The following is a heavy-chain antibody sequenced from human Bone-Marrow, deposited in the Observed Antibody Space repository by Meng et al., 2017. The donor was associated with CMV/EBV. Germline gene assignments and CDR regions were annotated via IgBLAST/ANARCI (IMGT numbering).Heavy chain of an antibody. CDR3: ARDLEAYDFWSGYNYYYYGMDV. CDR2: ISSSSSTI. Sequence: GGSLRLSCAASGFTFSSYSMNWVRQAPGKGLEWVSSISSSSSTIYYADSVKGRFTISRDNAKNSLYLQMNSLRAEDTAVYYCARDLEAYDFWSGYNYYYYGMDVWGQGTTVTVSS. D-gene: IGHD3-3*01. V-gene: IGHV3-48*04. J-gene: IGHJ6*02. CDR1: GFTFSSYS.